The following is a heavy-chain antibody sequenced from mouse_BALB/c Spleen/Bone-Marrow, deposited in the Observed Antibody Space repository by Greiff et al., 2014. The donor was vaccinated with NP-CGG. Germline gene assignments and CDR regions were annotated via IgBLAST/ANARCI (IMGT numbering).Heavy chain of an antibody. CDR3: ARREFAMDY. CDR2: IHYSGST. J-gene: IGHJ4*01. Sequence: EVQLQQSGPDLVKPSQSLSLTCTVTGYSITSGYSWHWIRQLPGNNLEWMGYIHYSGSTNYNPSLKSRISITPDTSKNQFFLQLNSVTYEDTATYYCARREFAMDYWGQGTSVTVSS. CDR1: GYSITSGYS. V-gene: IGHV3-1*02.